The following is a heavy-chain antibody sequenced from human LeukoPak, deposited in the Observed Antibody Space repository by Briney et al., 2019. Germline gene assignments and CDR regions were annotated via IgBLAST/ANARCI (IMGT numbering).Heavy chain of an antibody. CDR3: ARDVPGSIGTTARFDP. CDR1: GYTSRTYG. J-gene: IGHJ5*02. Sequence: ASVKVSCKSSGYTSRTYGISWMRQAPGQGLEWMGWISSRNGNTNYAQKFHGRLTMTTDTSTSTAYMELRSLRSDDTGVYYCARDVPGSIGTTARFDPWGQGTLVTVSS. V-gene: IGHV1-18*01. D-gene: IGHD1-1*01. CDR2: ISSRNGNT.